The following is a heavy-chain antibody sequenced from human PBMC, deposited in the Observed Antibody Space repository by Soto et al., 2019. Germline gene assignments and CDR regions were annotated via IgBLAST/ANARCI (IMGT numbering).Heavy chain of an antibody. V-gene: IGHV3-33*01. Sequence: GGSLRLSCAASGFTFSSYGMHWVRQAPGKGLEWVAVIWYDGSNKYYADSVKGRFTISRDNSKNTLYLQMNSLRAEDTAVYYCARAKMAIYLDYWGQGTLVTVSS. CDR1: GFTFSSYG. D-gene: IGHD2-21*01. J-gene: IGHJ4*02. CDR3: ARAKMAIYLDY. CDR2: IWYDGSNK.